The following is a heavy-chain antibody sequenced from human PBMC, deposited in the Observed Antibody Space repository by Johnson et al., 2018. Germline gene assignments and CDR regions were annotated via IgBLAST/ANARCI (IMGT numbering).Heavy chain of an antibody. D-gene: IGHD2-2*01. CDR2: VSWAGDST. J-gene: IGHJ6*03. Sequence: EVQLLESGGAVVEPGGSLRLSCEASGFTFDDHAMHWVRQTPGKGLEWVSVVSWAGDSTHYADSVKCRFTMSRDNSRLAVYLQMTSLRSEDTAPYYCVKDMGCSKSTCPYRYYYMDVWGKGTKVTVSS. CDR3: VKDMGCSKSTCPYRYYYMDV. V-gene: IGHV3-43D*03. CDR1: GFTFDDHA.